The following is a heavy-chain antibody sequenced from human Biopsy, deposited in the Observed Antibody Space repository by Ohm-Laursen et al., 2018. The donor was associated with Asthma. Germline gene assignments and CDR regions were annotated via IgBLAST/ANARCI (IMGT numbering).Heavy chain of an antibody. CDR3: AKGDSSGWSHYYFDY. J-gene: IGHJ4*02. Sequence: SLRLSCAATGFKFGDYTMHWVRQGPGKGLEWVGLSSWDGSTTAYAHSVRGRFTISRDFYKNTLYLQMDSLRAEDTAVYYCAKGDSSGWSHYYFDYWGQGTLVTVSS. D-gene: IGHD6-19*01. CDR1: GFKFGDYT. CDR2: SSWDGSTT. V-gene: IGHV3-43*01.